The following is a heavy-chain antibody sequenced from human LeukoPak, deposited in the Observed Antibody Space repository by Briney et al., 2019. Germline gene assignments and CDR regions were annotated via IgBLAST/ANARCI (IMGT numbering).Heavy chain of an antibody. J-gene: IGHJ5*02. CDR1: GYSISSGYY. CDR3: ARGGEVLWFGDRRAWFDP. Sequence: SETLSLTCTVSGYSISSGYYWGWIRQPPGKGLEWIGSIYHSGSTYYNPSLKSRVTISVDTSKNQFSLKLSSVTAADTAVYYCARGGEVLWFGDRRAWFDPWGQGTLVIVSS. CDR2: IYHSGST. D-gene: IGHD3-10*01. V-gene: IGHV4-38-2*02.